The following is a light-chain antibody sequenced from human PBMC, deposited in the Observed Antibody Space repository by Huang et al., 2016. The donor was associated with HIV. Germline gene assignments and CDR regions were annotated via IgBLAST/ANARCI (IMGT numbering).Light chain of an antibody. CDR3: QQYYTWPRT. V-gene: IGKV3-15*01. Sequence: EVLMTQSPVTLSESPGGRVTISCWASQSVRDNLAWFQQKPGQAPRLLVHSSSTRATGVPARFSGSGSGTGFTLTITSLQSDDYAVYYCQQYYTWPRTFGQGTRVE. J-gene: IGKJ1*01. CDR1: QSVRDN. CDR2: SSS.